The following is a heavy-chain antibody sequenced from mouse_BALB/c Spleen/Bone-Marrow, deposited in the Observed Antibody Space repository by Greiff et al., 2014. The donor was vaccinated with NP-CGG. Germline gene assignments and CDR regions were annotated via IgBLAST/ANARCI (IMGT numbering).Heavy chain of an antibody. V-gene: IGHV1S33*01. D-gene: IGHD2-12*01. CDR1: GYTFTSYD. CDR2: IYLGDGST. J-gene: IGHJ4*01. CDR3: ARWGYNIRHYALDY. Sequence: ESGPEVVKPGALVKISCKATGYTFTSYDIKWVKQRPGQGLEWIGWIYLGDGSTKYIGKFRGKATLTADKSSSTASMQLSSLTSENSAVYFCARWGYNIRHYALDYWGQGTSVTVSS.